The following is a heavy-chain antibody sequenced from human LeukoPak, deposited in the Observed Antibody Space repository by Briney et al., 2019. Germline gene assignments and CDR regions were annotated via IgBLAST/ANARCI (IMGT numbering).Heavy chain of an antibody. CDR2: IKSDGSFT. CDR3: ARSLLAAAGEFDY. V-gene: IGHV3-74*03. Sequence: GGSLTLSCAASGFTFDTYWMHWVRQAPGKGLVWVAQIKSDGSFTTYADSVKGRFTISRDNAKNSLYLQMNSLRAEDTAVYYCARSLLAAAGEFDYWAREPWSPSPQ. CDR1: GFTFDTYW. J-gene: IGHJ4*02. D-gene: IGHD6-13*01.